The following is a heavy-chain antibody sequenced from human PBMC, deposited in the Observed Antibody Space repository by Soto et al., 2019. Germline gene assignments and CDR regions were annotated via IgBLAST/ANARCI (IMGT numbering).Heavy chain of an antibody. Sequence: EVQLLESGGGLVQPGESLRLSCAFSGFIFGNYMMTWVRQAPGKGLEWVSTIRDGGESTYYADSVKGRFTISRDNSKNTLYFQMDSLGVEDTAVYCCAPHVHCSGGSCHYDAFDIRGQGTMVTVSS. J-gene: IGHJ3*02. CDR2: IRDGGEST. CDR3: APHVHCSGGSCHYDAFDI. CDR1: GFIFGNYM. V-gene: IGHV3-23*01. D-gene: IGHD2-15*01.